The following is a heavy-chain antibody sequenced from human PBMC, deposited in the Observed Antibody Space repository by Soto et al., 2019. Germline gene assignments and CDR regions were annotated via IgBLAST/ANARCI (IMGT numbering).Heavy chain of an antibody. CDR2: INDSGST. V-gene: IGHV4-34*01. J-gene: IGHJ4*02. D-gene: IGHD3-22*01. CDR3: ARESNYYDSSGYADY. Sequence: PSETLSLTCAVYGGSVRGSYWSWIRQPPGKGLEWIGEINDSGSTKYNPSLKSRVTISVDTSKNQFSLKLSSVTAADTAVYYCARESNYYDSSGYADYWGQGTLVTVSS. CDR1: GGSVRGSY.